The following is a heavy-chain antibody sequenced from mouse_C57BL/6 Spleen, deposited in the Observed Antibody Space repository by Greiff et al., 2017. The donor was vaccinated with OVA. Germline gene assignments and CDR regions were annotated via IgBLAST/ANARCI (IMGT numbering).Heavy chain of an antibody. CDR2: ISSGSSTI. V-gene: IGHV5-17*01. J-gene: IGHJ2*01. CDR1: GFTFSDYG. CDR3: ASGRYGPSFEY. D-gene: IGHD2-14*01. Sequence: EVMLVESGGGLAKPGGSLKLSCAASGFTFSDYGMHWVRQAPEKGLEWVAYISSGSSTIYYADTVKGRFTISRDNAKNTLFLQMTSLRSEDTAMYYCASGRYGPSFEYWGKGTTLT.